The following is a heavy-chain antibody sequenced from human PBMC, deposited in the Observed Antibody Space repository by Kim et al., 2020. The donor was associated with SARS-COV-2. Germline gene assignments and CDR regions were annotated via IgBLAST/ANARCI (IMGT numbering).Heavy chain of an antibody. V-gene: IGHV3-13*01. CDR3: ARLVPLDGMDV. Sequence: TYYPGSVKGRFTISRENAKNSLYLQMNSLRAGDTAVYYCARLVPLDGMDVWGQGTTVTVSS. J-gene: IGHJ6*02. D-gene: IGHD2-2*01. CDR2: T.